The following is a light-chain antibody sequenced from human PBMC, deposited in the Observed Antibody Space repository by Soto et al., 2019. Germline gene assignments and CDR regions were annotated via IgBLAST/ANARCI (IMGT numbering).Light chain of an antibody. V-gene: IGLV1-51*01. CDR2: DDN. CDR1: SSNIGGNS. CDR3: GSWDSSLSAYV. Sequence: QSVLTQPPSVSAAPGQKVTISSSGSSSNIGGNSVSWYQQLPGTAPKLLIYDDNKRPSGSPDRFSGSKSGTSATLGITGFQTGDEADYYCGSWDSSLSAYVFGTGTKVTVL. J-gene: IGLJ1*01.